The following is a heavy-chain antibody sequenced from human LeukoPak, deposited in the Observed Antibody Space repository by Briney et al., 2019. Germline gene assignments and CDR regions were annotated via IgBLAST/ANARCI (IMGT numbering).Heavy chain of an antibody. Sequence: PSETLSLTCAVYGGSFSGYYWSWIRQPPGKGLEWIGEINHSGSTNYNPSLKSRVTISVDTSKNQFSLKLSSVTAADTAVYYCAREEGSESSGYAYFDYWGQGTLVTVSS. J-gene: IGHJ4*02. D-gene: IGHD5-12*01. CDR3: AREEGSESSGYAYFDY. V-gene: IGHV4-34*01. CDR1: GGSFSGYY. CDR2: INHSGST.